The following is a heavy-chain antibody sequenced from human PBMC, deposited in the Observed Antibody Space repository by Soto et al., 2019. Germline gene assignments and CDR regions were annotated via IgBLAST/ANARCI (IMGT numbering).Heavy chain of an antibody. V-gene: IGHV1-3*01. D-gene: IGHD6-19*01. CDR2: INAGNGNT. Sequence: QVQLVQSGAEVKKPGASVKVSCKASGYTFTSYAMHWVRQAPGQRLEWMGRINAGNGNTKYSQKFQGRVTITRDTSASTAYMELSRLRSEDTAVYYCASEPSYWVAVAGPLDYLGQGTLVTVSS. CDR1: GYTFTSYA. J-gene: IGHJ4*02. CDR3: ASEPSYWVAVAGPLDY.